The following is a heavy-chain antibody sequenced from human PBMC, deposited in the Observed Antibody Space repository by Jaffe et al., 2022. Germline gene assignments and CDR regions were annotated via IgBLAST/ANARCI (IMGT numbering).Heavy chain of an antibody. CDR2: IYHSGST. CDR1: GYSISSGYY. Sequence: QVQLQESGPGLVKPSETLSLTCAVSGYSISSGYYWGWIRQPPGKGLEWIGSIYHSGSTYYNPSLKSRVTISVDTSKNQFSLKLSSVTAADTAVYYCARTPPDYYDSSPWGQGTLVTVSS. V-gene: IGHV4-38-2*01. D-gene: IGHD3-22*01. CDR3: ARTPPDYYDSSP. J-gene: IGHJ5*02.